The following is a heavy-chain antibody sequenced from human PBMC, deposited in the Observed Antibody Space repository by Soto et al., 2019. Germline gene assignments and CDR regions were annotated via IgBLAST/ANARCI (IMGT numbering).Heavy chain of an antibody. CDR2: ISGSGGST. Sequence: GGSLRLSCAASGFTFSSYAMSWVRQAPGKGLEWVSAISGSGGSTYYADSVKGRFTISRDNSKNTLYLQMNSLRAEDTAVYYCAKVMGRVATAPGGHYYYGMDVWGQGTTVTVSS. CDR3: AKVMGRVATAPGGHYYYGMDV. J-gene: IGHJ6*02. D-gene: IGHD3-10*01. CDR1: GFTFSSYA. V-gene: IGHV3-23*01.